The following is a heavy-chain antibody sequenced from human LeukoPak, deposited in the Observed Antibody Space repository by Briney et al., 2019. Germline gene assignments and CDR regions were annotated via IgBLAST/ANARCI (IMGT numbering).Heavy chain of an antibody. CDR2: ISGSGGST. D-gene: IGHD3-22*01. CDR3: ARDLAYYYDSSGYTLQH. V-gene: IGHV3-23*01. J-gene: IGHJ1*01. CDR1: GFTFSSYA. Sequence: GGSLRLSCAASGFTFSSYAMSWVRQAPGKGLEWVSAISGSGGSTYYADSVKGRFTISRDNSKNTLYLQMNSLRAEDTAVYYCARDLAYYYDSSGYTLQHWGQGTLVTVSS.